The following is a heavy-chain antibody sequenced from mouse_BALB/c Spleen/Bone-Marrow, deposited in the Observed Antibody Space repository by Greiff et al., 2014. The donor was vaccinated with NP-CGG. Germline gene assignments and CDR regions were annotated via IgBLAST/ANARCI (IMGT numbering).Heavy chain of an antibody. CDR3: AKLTWDEGDY. J-gene: IGHJ2*01. Sequence: VQLQQSGPGLVAPSQSLSITCTVSGFSLTDYGVSWIRQPPGEGLEWLGVIWGAGIIYYNSALKSRLSISKDNSKSQVFLKMNSLQTDDTAMYYCAKLTWDEGDYRGQGTTLTVSS. D-gene: IGHD4-1*01. CDR2: IWGAGII. V-gene: IGHV2-6-5*01. CDR1: GFSLTDYG.